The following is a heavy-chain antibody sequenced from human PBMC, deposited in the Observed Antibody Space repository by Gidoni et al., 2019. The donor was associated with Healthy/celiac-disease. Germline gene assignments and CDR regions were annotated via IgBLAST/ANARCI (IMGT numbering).Heavy chain of an antibody. Sequence: STYYNPSLKSRVTISVDTSKNQFSLKLSSVTAADTAVYYCASILRLRWYPSVDYFDYWGQGTLVTVSS. CDR2: ST. J-gene: IGHJ4*02. V-gene: IGHV4-39*01. D-gene: IGHD4-17*01. CDR3: ASILRLRWYPSVDYFDY.